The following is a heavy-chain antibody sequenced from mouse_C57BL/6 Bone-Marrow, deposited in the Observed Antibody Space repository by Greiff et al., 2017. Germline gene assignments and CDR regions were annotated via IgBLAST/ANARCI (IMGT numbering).Heavy chain of an antibody. J-gene: IGHJ3*01. CDR2: IHPNSGST. CDR3: ARKQGRPWYAY. V-gene: IGHV1-64*01. CDR1: GYTFTSYW. D-gene: IGHD4-1*01. Sequence: VQLQQPGAELVKPGASVKLSCKASGYTFTSYWMHWVKQRPGQGLEWIGMIHPNSGSTNYNEKFKSKATLTVDKSSSTAYMPLSSLTSEDSAVYCCARKQGRPWYAYWGQGTLVTAS.